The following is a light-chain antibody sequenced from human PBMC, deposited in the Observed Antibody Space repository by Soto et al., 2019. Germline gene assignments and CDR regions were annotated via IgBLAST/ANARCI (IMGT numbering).Light chain of an antibody. CDR1: QSVRSS. J-gene: IGKJ3*01. CDR3: QHYNQWPPFT. V-gene: IGKV3-15*01. CDR2: GAS. Sequence: EIGMTQSPATLSVSPGERATLSCRASQSVRSSLAWYQHKPGQVPRLLIYGASTRATGVPVRFSGSGSGTDFTLSISSLQAEDVAVYYCQHYNQWPPFTFGPGTKVDIK.